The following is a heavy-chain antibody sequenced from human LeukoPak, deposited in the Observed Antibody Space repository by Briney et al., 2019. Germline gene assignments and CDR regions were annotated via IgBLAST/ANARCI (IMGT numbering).Heavy chain of an antibody. J-gene: IGHJ5*02. V-gene: IGHV3-48*04. D-gene: IGHD6-19*01. CDR3: AREWLTHNWFDP. CDR2: ISSGSSTI. CDR1: GFTFSSYS. Sequence: RSGGSLRLSCAGSGFTFSSYSMNWVRQAPGKGLEWVSYISSGSSTIYYADSVKGRFTISRDNAKNSLFLQMNNLRPEDTAVYYCAREWLTHNWFDPWGQGTLVIVSS.